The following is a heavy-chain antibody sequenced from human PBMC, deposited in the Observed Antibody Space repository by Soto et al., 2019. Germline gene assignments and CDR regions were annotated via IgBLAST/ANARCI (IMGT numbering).Heavy chain of an antibody. V-gene: IGHV3-74*01. J-gene: IGHJ5*02. CDR1: GFTFSPYW. CDR3: ARGSNTAFDP. CDR2: INSEGNT. D-gene: IGHD2-21*02. Sequence: GGSLRLSCAASGFTFSPYWMHWVRQTPGKGLVWVSRINSEGNTIYADSVKGRFTISRDNAKNMLYLQMTSLRAEDTAVYFCARGSNTAFDPWGQGTLVTVSS.